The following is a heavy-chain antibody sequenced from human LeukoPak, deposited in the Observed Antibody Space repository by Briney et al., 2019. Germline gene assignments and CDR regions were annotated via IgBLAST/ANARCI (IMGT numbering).Heavy chain of an antibody. CDR3: ARGSPVSSGWTFDY. CDR2: IYYSGST. D-gene: IGHD6-19*01. V-gene: IGHV4-59*01. Sequence: SETLSLTCTVSGGSISSYYWSWIRQPPGKGLEWIGYIYYSGSTNYNPSLKSRVTTSVDTSKNQFSLKLSSVTAADTAVYYCARGSPVSSGWTFDYWGQGTLVTVSS. J-gene: IGHJ4*02. CDR1: GGSISSYY.